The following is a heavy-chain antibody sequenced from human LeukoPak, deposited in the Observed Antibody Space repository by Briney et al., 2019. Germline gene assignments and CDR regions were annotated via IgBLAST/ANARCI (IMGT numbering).Heavy chain of an antibody. D-gene: IGHD2-15*01. J-gene: IGHJ4*02. CDR3: AISHKWLLLDY. Sequence: SETLSLTCAFSGASFSGYYWGWIRQPPGKGLEWIGEINHSGITTYNPSLKSRVTISVDTSKKQFSLKLNSVTAADTAVYYCAISHKWLLLDYWGQGTLVTVSS. CDR1: GASFSGYY. CDR2: INHSGIT. V-gene: IGHV4-34*01.